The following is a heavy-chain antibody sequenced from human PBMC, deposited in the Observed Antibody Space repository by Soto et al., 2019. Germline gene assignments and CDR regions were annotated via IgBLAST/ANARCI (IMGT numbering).Heavy chain of an antibody. CDR1: GYTFTSYD. D-gene: IGHD3-3*01. Sequence: ASVKVSCKASGYTFTSYDINWVRQATGQGLEWMGWMNPNSGNTGYAQKFQGRVTMTRNTSISTAYMELSSLRSEDTAVYYCATGGYDFWSGSPSDSYYYYMDVWGKGTTVPVSS. V-gene: IGHV1-8*01. CDR3: ATGGYDFWSGSPSDSYYYYMDV. J-gene: IGHJ6*03. CDR2: MNPNSGNT.